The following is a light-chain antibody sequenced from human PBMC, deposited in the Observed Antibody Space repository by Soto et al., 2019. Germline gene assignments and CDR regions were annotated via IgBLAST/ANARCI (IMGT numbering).Light chain of an antibody. CDR1: QSISSW. CDR2: QAS. V-gene: IGKV1-5*03. CDR3: QQDGNYPLT. Sequence: DIQMTQSPSTLSSSVGDRVTITCRASQSISSWLDWYEQKPGKAPKVLIFQASSLENGVPSRFIGSGSGTEFTLTISSLQSDDFATYYCQQDGNYPLTFGGGTKVEMK. J-gene: IGKJ4*01.